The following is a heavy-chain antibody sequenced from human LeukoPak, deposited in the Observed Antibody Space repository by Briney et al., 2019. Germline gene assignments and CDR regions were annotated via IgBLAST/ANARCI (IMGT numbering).Heavy chain of an antibody. V-gene: IGHV4-59*05. Sequence: PSETLSLTCTVSGGSISSYYWSWIRQPPGKGLEWIGSIYYSGSTYYNPSLKSRVTISVDTSKNQFSPKLSSVTAADTAAYYCARHGLRFLEWLHFDYWGQGTLVTVSS. D-gene: IGHD3-3*01. J-gene: IGHJ4*02. CDR3: ARHGLRFLEWLHFDY. CDR2: IYYSGST. CDR1: GGSISSYY.